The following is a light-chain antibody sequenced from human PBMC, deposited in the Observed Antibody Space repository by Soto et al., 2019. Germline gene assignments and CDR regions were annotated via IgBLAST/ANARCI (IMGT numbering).Light chain of an antibody. J-gene: IGKJ5*01. CDR2: AAS. CDR1: QSISSY. V-gene: IGKV1-39*01. CDR3: QQSYSDPLT. Sequence: DIQMTQSPSSLSASVGDRVTITCRASQSISSYLNWYQQRPGKAPNLLIYAASSLQSGVPSRFSGSGSGTDFTLTINSLQPEDFATYYCQQSYSDPLTFGQGKRLEIK.